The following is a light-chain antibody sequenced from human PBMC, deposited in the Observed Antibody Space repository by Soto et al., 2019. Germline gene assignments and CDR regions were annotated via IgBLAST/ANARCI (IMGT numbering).Light chain of an antibody. Sequence: DSVLTQSPGTLSLSPGERATLSCRASQIVSSGHLAWYQQKPGQAPRLLIYGASRRATGIPDRFSGSGSGTDFTLTITRLEPEDFAVYYCQQYGTSLLTFGGGTKVEIK. CDR3: QQYGTSLLT. CDR1: QIVSSGH. CDR2: GAS. J-gene: IGKJ4*01. V-gene: IGKV3-20*01.